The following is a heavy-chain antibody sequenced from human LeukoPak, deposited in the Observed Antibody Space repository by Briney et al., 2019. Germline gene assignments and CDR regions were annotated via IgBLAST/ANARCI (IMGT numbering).Heavy chain of an antibody. Sequence: PSETLSLTCTVSGGSISSYYWSWIRQPPGKGLEWIGYTYYSGSTKYSPSLKSRVTISVDTSKSQFSLKLSSVTAADTAVYYCARSSFHSSGYFYDYWGQGTLVTVSS. J-gene: IGHJ4*02. CDR1: GGSISSYY. V-gene: IGHV4-59*01. CDR2: TYYSGST. D-gene: IGHD3-22*01. CDR3: ARSSFHSSGYFYDY.